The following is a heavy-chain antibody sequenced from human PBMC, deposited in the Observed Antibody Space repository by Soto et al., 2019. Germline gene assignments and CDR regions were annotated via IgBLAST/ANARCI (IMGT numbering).Heavy chain of an antibody. Sequence: SATLSLTCAVYGGSFSGYYWSWIRQPPGKGLEWIGEINHSGSTNYNPSLKSRVTISVDTSKNQFSLKLSSVTAADTAVYYCARGTLNIVVVPAAMGSNYYYYYGMDVWGQGTTVTVSS. V-gene: IGHV4-34*01. CDR3: ARGTLNIVVVPAAMGSNYYYYYGMDV. CDR2: INHSGST. J-gene: IGHJ6*02. D-gene: IGHD2-2*01. CDR1: GGSFSGYY.